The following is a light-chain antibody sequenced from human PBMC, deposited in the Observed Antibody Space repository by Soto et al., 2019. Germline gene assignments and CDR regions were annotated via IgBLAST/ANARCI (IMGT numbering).Light chain of an antibody. CDR1: QSVSSSY. CDR2: GAS. V-gene: IGKV3-20*01. Sequence: EIVLTQSPGTLSLSPGERATLSCRASQSVSSSYLAWYQQKPGQAPRLLIYGASSRATGIPDRFTGSGSGTDFTLTISRLEPEDFAVFYCHQYGSSPQTFGRGTKVDI. CDR3: HQYGSSPQT. J-gene: IGKJ1*01.